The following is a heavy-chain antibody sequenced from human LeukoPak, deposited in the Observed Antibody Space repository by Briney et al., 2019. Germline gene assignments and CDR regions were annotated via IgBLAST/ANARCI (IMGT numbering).Heavy chain of an antibody. CDR3: AATSSGPTGRSFDY. CDR2: IYYSGST. V-gene: IGHV4-59*08. D-gene: IGHD3-22*01. CDR1: GGSISSYY. J-gene: IGHJ4*02. Sequence: PSETLSLTCTVSGGSISSYYWSWILQPPGKGLERIGYIYYSGSTNYNPSLKSRVTISVDTSKNQFSLKLSSVTAADTAVYYCAATSSGPTGRSFDYWGQGTLVTVSS.